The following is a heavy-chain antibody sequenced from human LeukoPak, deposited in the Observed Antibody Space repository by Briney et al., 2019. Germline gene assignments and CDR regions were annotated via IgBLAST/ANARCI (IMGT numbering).Heavy chain of an antibody. J-gene: IGHJ3*02. V-gene: IGHV3-48*03. CDR2: ISSSGSTI. D-gene: IGHD6-19*01. Sequence: GGSLRLSCAASGFTFSSYEMNWVRQAPGKGLEWVSYISSSGSTIYYADSVKGRFTISRDNAKNSLYLQMNSLRAEDTAVYYCARSGRSSGWRVGAFDIWGQGTMVTVSS. CDR1: GFTFSSYE. CDR3: ARSGRSSGWRVGAFDI.